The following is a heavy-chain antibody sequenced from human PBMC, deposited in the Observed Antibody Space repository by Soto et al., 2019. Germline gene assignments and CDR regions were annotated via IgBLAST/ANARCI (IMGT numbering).Heavy chain of an antibody. CDR1: GGSISSGGYS. CDR3: ARGGTPIDY. Sequence: SETLSLTCAVSGGSISSGGYSWRWIRQPPGKGLEWIGDINHSGSTNYNPSLKSRVTISVDTSKNQFSLKLTSVTAADKAVYYCARGGTPIDYWGQGTLVTVS. D-gene: IGHD3-16*01. V-gene: IGHV4-30-2*01. J-gene: IGHJ4*02. CDR2: INHSGST.